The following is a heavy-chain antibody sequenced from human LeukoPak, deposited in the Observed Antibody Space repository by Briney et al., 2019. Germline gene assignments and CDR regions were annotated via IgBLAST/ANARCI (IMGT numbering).Heavy chain of an antibody. D-gene: IGHD6-13*01. V-gene: IGHV3-23*01. J-gene: IGHJ5*02. Sequence: GGSLRLSCAASGFTFSSYAMSWVRQAPGKGLEWVSAISGSGGSTYYADSVKGRFTISRDNSKNTLYLQMNSLRVEDTAVYYCAKGQGSVAAAASWFDPWGQGTLVTVSS. CDR1: GFTFSSYA. CDR3: AKGQGSVAAAASWFDP. CDR2: ISGSGGST.